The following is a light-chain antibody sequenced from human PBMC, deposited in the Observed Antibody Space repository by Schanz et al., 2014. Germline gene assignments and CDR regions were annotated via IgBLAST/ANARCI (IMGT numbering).Light chain of an antibody. V-gene: IGLV2-14*03. Sequence: QSALTQPASVSGSPGQSITISCAGTSSDVGGYNHVSWYQQHPDKAPKFMIYDVSNRPSGVSNRFSGSKSGNTASLTISGLQAEDEADYYCSSYAGSNNPVVFGGGTKLTVL. J-gene: IGLJ2*01. CDR1: SSDVGGYNH. CDR3: SSYAGSNNPVV. CDR2: DVS.